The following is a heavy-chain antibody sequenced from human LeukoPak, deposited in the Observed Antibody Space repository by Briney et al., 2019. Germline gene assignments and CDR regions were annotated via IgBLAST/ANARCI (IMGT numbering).Heavy chain of an antibody. CDR2: ISSSSPTI. Sequence: PGGSLRLSCAASGFTFSSYRMNWVRQTPGKGLEWVSYISSSSPTIYYADSVKGRFTISRDNAKNSLYLQMNSLRADDTAVYYCARGGHRRYYYTSGSAFDPWGQGTLVTVSS. J-gene: IGHJ5*02. CDR3: ARGGHRRYYYTSGSAFDP. D-gene: IGHD3-10*01. CDR1: GFTFSSYR. V-gene: IGHV3-48*01.